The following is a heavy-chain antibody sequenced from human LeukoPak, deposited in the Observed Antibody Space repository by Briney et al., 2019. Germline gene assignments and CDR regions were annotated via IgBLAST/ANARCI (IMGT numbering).Heavy chain of an antibody. CDR2: ISGSGGST. D-gene: IGHD6-19*01. V-gene: IGHV3-23*01. Sequence: GGSLRLSCAASGFTFDDYGMSWVRQAPGKGLEWVSAISGSGGSTYYADSVKGRFTISRDNSKNTLYLQMNSLRAEDTAVYYCAKALRAVAGTDDAFDIWGQGTMVTVSS. CDR1: GFTFDDYG. J-gene: IGHJ3*02. CDR3: AKALRAVAGTDDAFDI.